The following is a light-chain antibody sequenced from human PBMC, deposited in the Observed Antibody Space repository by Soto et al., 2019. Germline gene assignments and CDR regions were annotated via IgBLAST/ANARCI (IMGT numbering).Light chain of an antibody. Sequence: QSVLTQPTSASGTPGQRVTISCSGSSSNIGSNTVTWYQQLPGTAPKLLIYNNNQRPSGVPDRFYGSKSGTSASLAISGLQSEDETDYYCAAWDDSLNDVVFGGGTKRTV. CDR1: SSNIGSNT. J-gene: IGLJ2*01. V-gene: IGLV1-44*01. CDR2: NNN. CDR3: AAWDDSLNDVV.